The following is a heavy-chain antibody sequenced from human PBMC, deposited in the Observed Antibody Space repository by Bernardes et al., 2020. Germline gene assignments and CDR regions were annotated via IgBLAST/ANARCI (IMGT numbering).Heavy chain of an antibody. D-gene: IGHD3-3*01. V-gene: IGHV3-48*01. CDR1: GFTFSSYS. J-gene: IGHJ6*02. CDR3: ARDGGDFWSGQRYYYYYGMDV. CDR2: ISSSTI. Sequence: GGSLRLSCAASGFTFSSYSMNWVRQAPGKGLEWVSYISSSTIYYADSVKGRFTISRDNAKNSLYLQMNSLRAEDTAVYYCARDGGDFWSGQRYYYYYGMDVWGQGTTVTVSS.